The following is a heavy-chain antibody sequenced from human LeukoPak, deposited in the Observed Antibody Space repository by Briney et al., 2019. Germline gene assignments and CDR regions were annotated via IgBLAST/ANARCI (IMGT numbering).Heavy chain of an antibody. D-gene: IGHD2-8*02. J-gene: IGHJ4*02. Sequence: GGSLRLSCAASGFTFSGYSMNWVRQAPGKGLEWVSSITASSYIYYADSVKGRFTISRDNAKNSLYLQMNSLRAEDTAVYYCARDPGPGDYWGQGTLVTVSP. CDR1: GFTFSGYS. CDR2: ITASSYI. CDR3: ARDPGPGDY. V-gene: IGHV3-21*01.